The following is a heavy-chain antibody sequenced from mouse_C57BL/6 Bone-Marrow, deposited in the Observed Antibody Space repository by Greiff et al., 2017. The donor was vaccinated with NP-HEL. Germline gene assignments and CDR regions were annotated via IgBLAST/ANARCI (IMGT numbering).Heavy chain of an antibody. J-gene: IGHJ1*03. D-gene: IGHD1-1*01. V-gene: IGHV1-59*01. CDR1: GYTFTSYW. CDR2: IDPSDSYT. Sequence: QVQLQQPGAELVRPGTSVKLSCKASGYTFTSYWMHWVKQRPGQGLEWIGVIDPSDSYTNYNQKFKGKATLTVDTSSSTAYMQLSSLTSEDSAVYYCARLSTTVVAHWYFDVWGTGTTVTVSS. CDR3: ARLSTTVVAHWYFDV.